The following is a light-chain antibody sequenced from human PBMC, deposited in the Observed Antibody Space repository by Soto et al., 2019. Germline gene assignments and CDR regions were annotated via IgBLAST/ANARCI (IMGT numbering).Light chain of an antibody. CDR2: GAS. V-gene: IGKV3-20*01. J-gene: IGKJ1*01. Sequence: ENVLKQSPGTLSLSPGERATLSCRASQSVSSNYVAWYQQKPGQAPRLLVYGASGRAAGIPDRFSGSGSGTDFTLTISRLEPEEFAVYYCQQYGSSRWTFGQGTKVDIK. CDR1: QSVSSNY. CDR3: QQYGSSRWT.